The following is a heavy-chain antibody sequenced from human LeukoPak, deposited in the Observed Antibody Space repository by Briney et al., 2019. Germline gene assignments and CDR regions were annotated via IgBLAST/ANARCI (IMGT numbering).Heavy chain of an antibody. J-gene: IGHJ4*02. CDR2: IYPGDSDT. CDR1: GYSFTSYW. CDR3: ARFVGDTMRYFDF. Sequence: GESLKISYKGSGYSFTSYWIGWVRQMPGKGLEWMGIIYPGDSDTRYSPSFQGLVTISADKSIGTAYLQWSSLKASDTATYFCARFVGDTMRYFDFWGQGALVTVSS. D-gene: IGHD1-26*01. V-gene: IGHV5-51*01.